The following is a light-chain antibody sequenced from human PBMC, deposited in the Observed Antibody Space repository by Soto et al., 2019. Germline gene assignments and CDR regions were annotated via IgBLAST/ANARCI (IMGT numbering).Light chain of an antibody. CDR1: ESVNSN. J-gene: IGKJ4*01. Sequence: EIVMTQSLATLSVSPGERATLSCRASESVNSNLAWYQQKPGQAPRLLIYGASTRATGIPARFSGSGSGTEFTLTISSLQSEDSVVYYCQQYKNWPLTFGGGTKVEIK. CDR2: GAS. CDR3: QQYKNWPLT. V-gene: IGKV3D-15*01.